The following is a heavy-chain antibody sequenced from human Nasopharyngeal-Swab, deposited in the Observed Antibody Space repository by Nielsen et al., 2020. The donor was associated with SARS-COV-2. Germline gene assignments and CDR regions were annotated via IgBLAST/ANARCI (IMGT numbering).Heavy chain of an antibody. D-gene: IGHD6-13*01. CDR2: IYYSGST. CDR1: GGSISSGGYY. V-gene: IGHV4-31*03. J-gene: IGHJ4*02. Sequence: SETLSLTCTVSGGSISSGGYYWSWILQHPGKGLEWIGYIYYSGSTYYNPSLKSRVTISVDTSKNQFSLKLSSVAAADTAVYYCARTKAAAGTFDYWGQGTLVTVSS. CDR3: ARTKAAAGTFDY.